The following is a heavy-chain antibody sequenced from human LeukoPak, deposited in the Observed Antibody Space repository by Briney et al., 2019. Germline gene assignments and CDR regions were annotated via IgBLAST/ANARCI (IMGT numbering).Heavy chain of an antibody. D-gene: IGHD1-14*01. CDR2: IYYSGST. CDR3: ARRYRYYYYYYMDV. V-gene: IGHV4-59*01. J-gene: IGHJ6*03. CDR1: GGSISSYY. Sequence: SETLSLTCTVSGGSISSYYWSWIRQPPGKGLEWIGYIYYSGSTNYNPSLKSRVTISVDTSKNQFSLKLSSVTAADTAVYYCARRYRYYYYYYMDVWGKGTTVTVSS.